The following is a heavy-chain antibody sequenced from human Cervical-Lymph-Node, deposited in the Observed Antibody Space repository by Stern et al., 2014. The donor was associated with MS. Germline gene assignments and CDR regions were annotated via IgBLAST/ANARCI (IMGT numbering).Heavy chain of an antibody. V-gene: IGHV4-31*03. CDR3: ASSIMVNLGGDLVGGTFDY. D-gene: IGHD3-16*02. J-gene: IGHJ4*02. CDR1: GGSISSGGYY. CDR2: IHSSGSS. Sequence: QVQLQESGPGLVKPSQTLSLTCTVSGGSISSGGYYWSWIRQHPRKGLEWIGYIHSSGSSYYNPSLKSRLAMSVGTSKNQFSLKLRSVTAADTAVYYCASSIMVNLGGDLVGGTFDYWGQGTLVTVSS.